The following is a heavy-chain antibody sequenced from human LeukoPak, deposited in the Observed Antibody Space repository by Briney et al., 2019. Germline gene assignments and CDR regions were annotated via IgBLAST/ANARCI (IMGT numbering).Heavy chain of an antibody. J-gene: IGHJ4*02. D-gene: IGHD2-2*01. CDR2: IFYSVNT. Sequence: SETLSLTCTVSGDSISSYYWNWIRQPPGRGLEWIGYIFYSVNTNYNPSLKSRATISVDTSKNQFSLKLSSVTAADTAVYYCAREYCSSTSCPFDYWGQGTLVTVSS. CDR3: AREYCSSTSCPFDY. V-gene: IGHV4-59*01. CDR1: GDSISSYY.